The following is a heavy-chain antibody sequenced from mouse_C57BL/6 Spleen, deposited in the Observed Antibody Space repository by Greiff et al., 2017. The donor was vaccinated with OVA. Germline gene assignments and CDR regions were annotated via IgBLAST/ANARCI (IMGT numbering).Heavy chain of an antibody. J-gene: IGHJ1*03. CDR2: ISDGGSYT. Sequence: EVKLVESGGGLVKPGGSLKLSCAASGFTFSSYAMSWVRQTPEKRLEWVATISDGGSYTYYPDNVKGRFTISRDNAKNNLYLQMSHLKSEDTAMYYCARDQDYGRWYFDVWGTGTTVTVSS. CDR1: GFTFSSYA. CDR3: ARDQDYGRWYFDV. V-gene: IGHV5-4*01. D-gene: IGHD1-1*01.